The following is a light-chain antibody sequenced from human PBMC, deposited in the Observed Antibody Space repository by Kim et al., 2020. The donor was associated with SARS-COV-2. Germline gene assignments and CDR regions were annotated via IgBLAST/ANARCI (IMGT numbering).Light chain of an antibody. J-gene: IGLJ2*01. CDR3: NSRASSDNHCV. CDR2: SKN. Sequence: SSELTQDPAVSVALEQTGRNTCQGDSLRSYYASWYQQKPGKAPVLVNYSKNKRHSGIPDRFSVSTSGNTASLTIPGAQAEDEADYYCNSRASSDNHCVFGGG. CDR1: SLRSYY. V-gene: IGLV3-19*01.